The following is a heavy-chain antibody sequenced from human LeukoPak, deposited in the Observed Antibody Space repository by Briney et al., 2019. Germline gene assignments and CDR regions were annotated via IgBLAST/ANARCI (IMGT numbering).Heavy chain of an antibody. J-gene: IGHJ3*02. CDR3: ARGGGDNAFDI. V-gene: IGHV3-7*03. CDR2: IKQDGSEK. CDR1: GFTFSSYW. Sequence: GSLILSCAASGFTFSSYWMSWVRQAPGKGLEWVANIKQDGSEKYYVDSVKGRFTISRDNAKNSLYLQMNSLRAEDTAVYYCARGGGDNAFDIWGQGTMVTVSS. D-gene: IGHD2-21*02.